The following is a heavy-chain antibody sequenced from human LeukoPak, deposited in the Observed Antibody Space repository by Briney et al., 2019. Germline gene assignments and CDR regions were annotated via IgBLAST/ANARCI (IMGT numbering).Heavy chain of an antibody. V-gene: IGHV4-61*02. J-gene: IGHJ5*02. D-gene: IGHD6-13*01. CDR1: GGSISSGSYY. Sequence: TPSETLSLTCTVSGGSISSGSYYWSWIRQPAGKGLEWIGRIYTSGSTNYNPSLKSRVTISVDTSKNQFSLKLCSVTAADTAVYYCAILRAIAAASFGFDPWGQGTLVTVSS. CDR3: AILRAIAAASFGFDP. CDR2: IYTSGST.